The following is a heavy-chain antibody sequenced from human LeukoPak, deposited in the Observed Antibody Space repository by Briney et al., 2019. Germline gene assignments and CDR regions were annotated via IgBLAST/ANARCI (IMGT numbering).Heavy chain of an antibody. CDR1: GFIFNSHA. D-gene: IGHD3-22*01. CDR2: ISGSGGST. J-gene: IGHJ4*02. CDR3: VKDLDSSGYYWDY. V-gene: IGHV3-23*01. Sequence: GGSLRLSCAASGFIFNSHAMSWVRQAPGKGLEWVSAISGSGGSTYYADSVKGRFTISRDNSKNTLYLQMNSLRAEDTAVYYCVKDLDSSGYYWDYWGQGTLVTVSS.